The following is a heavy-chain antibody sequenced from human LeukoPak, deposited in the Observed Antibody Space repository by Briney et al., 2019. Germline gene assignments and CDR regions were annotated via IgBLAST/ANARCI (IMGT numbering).Heavy chain of an antibody. CDR1: GFTLKIYA. D-gene: IGHD4-17*01. CDR3: ARWINYGDRLVNFDY. V-gene: IGHV3-23*01. J-gene: IGHJ4*02. CDR2: ISGNALST. Sequence: PGGSLRLSCAASGFTLKIYAMRWVRQAPGKGLEWVSAISGNALSTYYADSLKGRFTISRDNSKNTLYLQMKSLRAEDTALYYCARWINYGDRLVNFDYWGQGTLVTVSS.